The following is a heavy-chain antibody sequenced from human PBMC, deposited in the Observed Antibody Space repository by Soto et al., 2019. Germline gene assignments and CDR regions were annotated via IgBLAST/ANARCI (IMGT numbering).Heavy chain of an antibody. CDR1: GFTFSSYG. CDR2: IWYDGSNK. D-gene: IGHD5-12*01. J-gene: IGHJ6*02. Sequence: PVGSLRLSCAASGFTFSSYGMHWVRQAPGKGLEWVAVIWYDGSNKYYADSVKGRFTISRDNSKNTLYLQMNSLRAEDTAVYYCARDIARGAPDGYNSYYYGMDVWGQGTTVTVSS. CDR3: ARDIARGAPDGYNSYYYGMDV. V-gene: IGHV3-33*01.